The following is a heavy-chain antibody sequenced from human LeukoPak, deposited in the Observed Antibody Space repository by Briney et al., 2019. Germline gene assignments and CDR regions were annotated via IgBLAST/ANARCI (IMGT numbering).Heavy chain of an antibody. V-gene: IGHV3-11*04. CDR2: ISSDSVDK. CDR3: ARRDWVSGAVRAFDI. J-gene: IGHJ3*02. D-gene: IGHD3-3*01. CDR1: GFTFSDYY. Sequence: GGSLRLSCVGSGFTFSDYYMSWIRQVPGKGLEWVSYISSDSVDKYYVDSVRGRFTISRDNAKKSMYLQMSGLRVEDTAVYYCARRDWVSGAVRAFDIWGQGTMVTVSS.